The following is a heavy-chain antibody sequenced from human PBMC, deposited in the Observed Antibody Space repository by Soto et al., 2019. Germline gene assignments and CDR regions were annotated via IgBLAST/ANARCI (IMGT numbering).Heavy chain of an antibody. J-gene: IGHJ4*02. V-gene: IGHV3-7*01. CDR3: ARDNPLGYSSGWPFDD. D-gene: IGHD6-19*01. CDR2: IKQDGSEK. CDR1: GFTFSNYW. Sequence: QPGGSLRLSCAASGFTFSNYWMSWVRQAPGKGLEWVANIKQDGSEKYYVDSVKGRFTISRDNAKNSLYLQMNSLRAEDTAVYYCARDNPLGYSSGWPFDDSGQGTLVTVSS.